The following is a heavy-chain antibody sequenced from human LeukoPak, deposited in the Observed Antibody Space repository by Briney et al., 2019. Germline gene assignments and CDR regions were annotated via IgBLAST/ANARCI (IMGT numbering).Heavy chain of an antibody. J-gene: IGHJ4*02. V-gene: IGHV3-30*04. CDR3: ARDARLGYCSSTSCYAYYFDY. D-gene: IGHD2-2*01. CDR1: GFTFSSYD. Sequence: GGSLRLSCAASGFTFSSYDMHWVRQAPGKGLEGVAVISYDGSKYYADSVKGRFTISTDNSKNTLYLQMNSLRAEDTAVYYCARDARLGYCSSTSCYAYYFDYWGQGTLVTVSS. CDR2: ISYDGSK.